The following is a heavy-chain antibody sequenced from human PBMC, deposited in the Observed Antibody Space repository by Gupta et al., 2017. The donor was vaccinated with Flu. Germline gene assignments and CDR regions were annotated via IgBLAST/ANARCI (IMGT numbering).Heavy chain of an antibody. J-gene: IGHJ3*02. Sequence: LEWVSYISSSGSTIYYADSVKGRFTISRDNAKNSLYLQMNSLRAEDTAVYYCARESRIQLWFSDANNDAFDIWGQGTMVTVSS. CDR2: ISSSGSTI. V-gene: IGHV3-11*01. D-gene: IGHD5-18*01. CDR3: ARESRIQLWFSDANNDAFDI.